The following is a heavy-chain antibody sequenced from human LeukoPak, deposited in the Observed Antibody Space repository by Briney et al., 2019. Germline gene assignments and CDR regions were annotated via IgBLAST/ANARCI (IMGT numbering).Heavy chain of an antibody. D-gene: IGHD6-19*01. J-gene: IGHJ6*02. CDR2: ISAYNGNT. V-gene: IGHV1-18*01. CDR1: GYSFTSYG. Sequence: GASVKVSCMASGYSFTSYGISWVRQAPGEGREWMGWISAYNGNTNYAQKLQGRVTMTTDTSTSTAYMELRSLRFDDTDVYDCARSSSGWYDYYGMDVWGQGTKVTVPS. CDR3: ARSSSGWYDYYGMDV.